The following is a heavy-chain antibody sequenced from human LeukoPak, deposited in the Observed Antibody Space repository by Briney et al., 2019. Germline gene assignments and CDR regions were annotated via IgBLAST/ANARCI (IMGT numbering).Heavy chain of an antibody. D-gene: IGHD6-19*01. J-gene: IGHJ4*02. V-gene: IGHV4-59*08. Sequence: SETLSLTCSVSGGSISTYYWSRIRQPPGKGLEWIGFVYYNGITNYNPSLKSRVTISVDTSKNQFSLKLTSVTAADTAVYYCARRLAVTGRYYFDYWGQGALVTVSS. CDR2: VYYNGIT. CDR3: ARRLAVTGRYYFDY. CDR1: GGSISTYY.